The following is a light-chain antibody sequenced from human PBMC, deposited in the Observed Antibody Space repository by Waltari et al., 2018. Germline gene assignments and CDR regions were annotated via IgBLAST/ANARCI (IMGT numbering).Light chain of an antibody. CDR1: SGSVSTTYY. Sequence: QTVVTQEPSFSVSPGGTVTLTCGLSSGSVSTTYYPSWYQQTPGQAPRTLISGTKTRSSGVPDRFSGSSLGNKAALTITGAQADDESDYYCVLYMGSGIWVFGGGTKLTVL. V-gene: IGLV8-61*01. J-gene: IGLJ3*02. CDR2: GTK. CDR3: VLYMGSGIWV.